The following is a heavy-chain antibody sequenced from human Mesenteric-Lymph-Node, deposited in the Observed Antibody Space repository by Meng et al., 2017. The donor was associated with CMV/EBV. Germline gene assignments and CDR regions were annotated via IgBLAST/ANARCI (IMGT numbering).Heavy chain of an antibody. CDR2: SIPILGTA. Sequence: SVKVSCKASGGTISRFAINWVRQAPGQGLEWLGGSIPILGTANYARKFLGRVTITTDDSTNTAYMEMSSLRSEDTAVYYCARGKNWFDPWGQGTLVTVSS. J-gene: IGHJ5*02. CDR1: GGTISRFA. V-gene: IGHV1-69*05. CDR3: ARGKNWFDP.